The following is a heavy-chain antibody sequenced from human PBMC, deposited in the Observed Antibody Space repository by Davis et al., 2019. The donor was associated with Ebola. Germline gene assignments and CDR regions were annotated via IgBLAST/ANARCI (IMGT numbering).Heavy chain of an antibody. CDR3: ARDLGDYDFDY. D-gene: IGHD4-17*01. V-gene: IGHV1-18*01. CDR1: GYTFTNYG. CDR2: ISAYNGNT. Sequence: AASVKVSCKASGYTFTNYGISWVRQAPGQGLKWMGWISAYNGNTNYAQYLQGRVAMTTDTSTSTAYMELRSLRSDDTAVYYCARDLGDYDFDYWGQGTLVTVSS. J-gene: IGHJ4*02.